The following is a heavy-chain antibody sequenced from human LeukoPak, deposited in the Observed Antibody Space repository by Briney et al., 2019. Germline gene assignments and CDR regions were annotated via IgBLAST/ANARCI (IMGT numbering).Heavy chain of an antibody. V-gene: IGHV1-8*01. CDR1: GYTFTSYD. CDR3: ARGLSSSWRYYYYYYMDV. J-gene: IGHJ6*03. Sequence: ASVKVSCKASGYTFTSYDINWVRQATGQGLEWMGWMNPNSGNTGYAQEFQGRVTMTRNTSISTAYMELSSLRSEDTAVYYCARGLSSSWRYYYYYYMDVWGKGTTVTVSS. D-gene: IGHD6-13*01. CDR2: MNPNSGNT.